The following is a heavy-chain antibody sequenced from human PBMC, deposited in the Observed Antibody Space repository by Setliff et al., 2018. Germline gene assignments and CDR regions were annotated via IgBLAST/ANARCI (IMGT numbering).Heavy chain of an antibody. CDR3: ARLSWDGLRYHGLDV. CDR2: IIPIFGTP. Sequence: SVKVSCKASGGMSGTYSISWVRQAPGQGLEWMGAIIPIFGTPNYAQKFQDRVTITAGVSTSTAYMELSSLRSDDTAVYYCARLSWDGLRYHGLDVWGQGTTVTVSS. CDR1: GGMSGTYS. V-gene: IGHV1-69*13. D-gene: IGHD3-10*01. J-gene: IGHJ6*02.